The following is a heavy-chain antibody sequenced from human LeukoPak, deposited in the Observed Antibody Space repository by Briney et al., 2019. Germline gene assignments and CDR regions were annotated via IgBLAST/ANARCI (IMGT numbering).Heavy chain of an antibody. CDR1: GFSFSTYG. J-gene: IGHJ4*02. D-gene: IGHD3-16*01. V-gene: IGHV3-33*01. CDR2: IWNAGTNT. CDR3: VGDTPPGGDYYLDY. Sequence: GGSLRLCCAASGFSFSTYGMHWVRQAPGKGLEWVALIWNAGTNTYYADSVKGRFTISRDNSKNTLYLQMNSLRAEDTAVYYCVGDTPPGGDYYLDYWGQGTLVIVSS.